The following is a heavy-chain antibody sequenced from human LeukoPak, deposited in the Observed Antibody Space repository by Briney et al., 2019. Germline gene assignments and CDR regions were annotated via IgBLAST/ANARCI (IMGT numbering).Heavy chain of an antibody. D-gene: IGHD6-19*01. J-gene: IGHJ4*02. Sequence: GGSLRLSCAASGFTFSSYGMHWVRQAPGKGLEWVAVISYDGSNKYYADSVKGRFTISRDNSKNTLYLQMNSLRAEDTAVYYCARAWRNEYSYGWYYDYWGQGTLVTVSS. CDR1: GFTFSSYG. CDR3: ARAWRNEYSYGWYYDY. V-gene: IGHV3-30*03. CDR2: ISYDGSNK.